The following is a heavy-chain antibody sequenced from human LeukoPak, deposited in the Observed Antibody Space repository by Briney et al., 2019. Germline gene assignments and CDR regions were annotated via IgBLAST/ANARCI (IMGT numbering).Heavy chain of an antibody. Sequence: SEALSLTCAVYGGSFSGYYWSWIRQPPGKGLEWIGEINHSGSTNYNPSLKSRVTISVDTSKNQFSLKLSSVTAADTAVYYCARSYCSGGSCYYFAFDIWGQGTMVTVSS. CDR1: GGSFSGYY. J-gene: IGHJ3*02. CDR3: ARSYCSGGSCYYFAFDI. V-gene: IGHV4-34*01. D-gene: IGHD2-15*01. CDR2: INHSGST.